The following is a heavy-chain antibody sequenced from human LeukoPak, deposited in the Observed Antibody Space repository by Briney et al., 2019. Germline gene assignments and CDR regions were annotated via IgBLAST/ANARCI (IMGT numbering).Heavy chain of an antibody. V-gene: IGHV1-8*01. J-gene: IGHJ4*02. CDR1: GYTFTSYD. Sequence: ASVKVSCKASGYTFTSYDINWVRQATGQGLEWMGWMNPNSGNTGYAQKFQGRGTMTRNTSISTAYMELSRLRSEDTAVYYCARETYSGYDPYWGQGTLVTVSS. D-gene: IGHD5-12*01. CDR2: MNPNSGNT. CDR3: ARETYSGYDPY.